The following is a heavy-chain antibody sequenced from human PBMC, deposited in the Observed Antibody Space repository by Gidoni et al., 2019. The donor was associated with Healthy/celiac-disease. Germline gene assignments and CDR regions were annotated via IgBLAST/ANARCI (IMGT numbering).Heavy chain of an antibody. D-gene: IGHD3-10*01. CDR2: INPSGGST. Sequence: QVQLVQSGAEVKKPGASVKVSCTASGYTFTSYYMHWVRQAPGQGLEWMGIINPSGGSTSYAQKFQGRVTMTRDTSTSTVYMELSSLRSEDTAVYYCARVESRFGEFGYWGQGTLVTVSS. CDR1: GYTFTSYY. J-gene: IGHJ4*02. CDR3: ARVESRFGEFGY. V-gene: IGHV1-46*03.